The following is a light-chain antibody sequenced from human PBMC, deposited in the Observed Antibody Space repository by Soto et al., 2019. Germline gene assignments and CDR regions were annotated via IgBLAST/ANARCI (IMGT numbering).Light chain of an antibody. J-gene: IGLJ3*02. Sequence: QSALTQPPSASGSPGQSVTISCTGTSSDVGGYNYVSWYQQHPGKAPKLMIYEVTKRPSGVPDRFSGSKSGNTASLTVSGLQAEDEAYYYCQSYDSSLSKVFGGGTKVTVL. CDR1: SSDVGGYNY. CDR2: EVT. CDR3: QSYDSSLSKV. V-gene: IGLV2-8*01.